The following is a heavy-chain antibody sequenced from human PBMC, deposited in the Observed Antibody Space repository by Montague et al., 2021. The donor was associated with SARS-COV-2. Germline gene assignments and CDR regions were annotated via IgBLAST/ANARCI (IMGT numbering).Heavy chain of an antibody. D-gene: IGHD2-2*01. Sequence: SETLSLTCAVSGGSLSGYYWSWIRQPPGTGLEWIGEINHSGSTNYNPSLKSRVTISVATSKNQFSLKLSSVTAADTAVYYCTREGYQVLWSDYYYYGMDVWGQGTTVTVSS. CDR1: GGSLSGYY. J-gene: IGHJ6*02. CDR2: INHSGST. CDR3: TREGYQVLWSDYYYYGMDV. V-gene: IGHV4-34*01.